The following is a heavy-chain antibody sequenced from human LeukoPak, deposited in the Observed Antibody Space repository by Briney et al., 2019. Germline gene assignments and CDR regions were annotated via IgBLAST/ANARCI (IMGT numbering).Heavy chain of an antibody. Sequence: PGGSLRLSCAASGFTFSSYAMSWVRQAPGKGLEWVSAIRGSGGSTYYADSVKGRFTISRDNSKNTLYLQMNSLRAEDTAVYYCAKSPVREGIAARRSGGPSYYFDYWGQGTLVTVSS. CDR3: AKSPVREGIAARRSGGPSYYFDY. V-gene: IGHV3-23*01. D-gene: IGHD6-6*01. J-gene: IGHJ4*02. CDR1: GFTFSSYA. CDR2: IRGSGGST.